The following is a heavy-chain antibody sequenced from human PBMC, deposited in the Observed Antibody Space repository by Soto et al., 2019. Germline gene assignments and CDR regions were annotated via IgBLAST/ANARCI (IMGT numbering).Heavy chain of an antibody. V-gene: IGHV4-31*03. CDR1: GGSISSGGYY. D-gene: IGHD3-10*01. J-gene: IGHJ4*02. Sequence: SSETLSLTCTVSGGSISSGGYYWSWIRQHPGKGLEWIGYIYYSGSTYYNPSLKSRVTISVDTSKNQFSLKLSSVTAADTAVYYCARGDYYGSGSFNYWGQGTLVTVSS. CDR2: IYYSGST. CDR3: ARGDYYGSGSFNY.